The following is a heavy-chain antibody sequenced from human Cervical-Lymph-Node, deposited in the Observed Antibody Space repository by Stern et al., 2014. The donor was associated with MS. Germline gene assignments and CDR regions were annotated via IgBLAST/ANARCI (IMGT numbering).Heavy chain of an antibody. V-gene: IGHV1-46*01. CDR1: GYTFTDYN. J-gene: IGHJ4*02. Sequence: VQLVQSGAEVKEPGASVKVSCTASGYTFTDYNIQWVRQAPGPGLEWIGMTSRDGGRTASAPNSRGRVTMTRDKSTATVYMELNSLRSEDTAVYFCARVAPTVGAAYWGEGTLVTVSS. CDR2: TSRDGGRT. CDR3: ARVAPTVGAAY. D-gene: IGHD1-26*01.